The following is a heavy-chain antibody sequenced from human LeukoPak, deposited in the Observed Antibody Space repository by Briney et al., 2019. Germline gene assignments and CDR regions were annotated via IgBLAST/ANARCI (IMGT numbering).Heavy chain of an antibody. D-gene: IGHD6-13*01. J-gene: IGHJ4*02. CDR1: GFTFSSYS. CDR2: ISSSSSYI. CDR3: ARGYSSSWYLGY. V-gene: IGHV3-21*01. Sequence: GSLRLSCAASGFTFSSYSMNWVRQAPGKGLEWVSSISSSSSYIYYADSVKGRFTISRDNAKNSLYLQMNSLRAEDTAVYYCARGYSSSWYLGYWGQGTLVTVSS.